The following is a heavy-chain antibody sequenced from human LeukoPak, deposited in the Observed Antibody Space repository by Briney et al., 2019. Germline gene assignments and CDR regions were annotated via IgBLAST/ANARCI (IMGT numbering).Heavy chain of an antibody. Sequence: PGGSLRLSCVASGFTFSNYGTHWVRQAPGKGLEWVTFMQYDGSDIFYADSVRGRFTISRDNSQNTVYLQMNSLRAEDTAVYYCARVSSSSWWALDYWGQGTLVTVSS. CDR1: GFTFSNYG. CDR3: ARVSSSSWWALDY. D-gene: IGHD6-13*01. CDR2: MQYDGSDI. V-gene: IGHV3-30*02. J-gene: IGHJ4*02.